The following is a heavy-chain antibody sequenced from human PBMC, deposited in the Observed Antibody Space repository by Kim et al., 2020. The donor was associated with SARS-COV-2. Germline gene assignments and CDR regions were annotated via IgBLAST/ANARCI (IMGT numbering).Heavy chain of an antibody. V-gene: IGHV3-30*04. CDR3: ARDRTTGVPDY. Sequence: GGSLRLSCAASGFTFSSYAMHWVRQAPGKGLEWVAVISYDGSNKYYADSVKGRFTISRDNSKNTLYLQMNSLRAEDTAVYYCARDRTTGVPDYWGQGTLVTVSS. CDR1: GFTFSSYA. D-gene: IGHD1-1*01. CDR2: ISYDGSNK. J-gene: IGHJ4*02.